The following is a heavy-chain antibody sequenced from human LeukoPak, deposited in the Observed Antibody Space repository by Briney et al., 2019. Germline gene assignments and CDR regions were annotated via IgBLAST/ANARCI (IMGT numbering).Heavy chain of an antibody. Sequence: GGSLRLSCAASGXTFSSYAMCWVRQPPGKGLEWVSSISGSGGSTYYADSVKGRFTISRDNSKNTLYLQINSLRADDTALYYCASRGRYYFDYWGQGILVTVSS. V-gene: IGHV3-23*01. D-gene: IGHD1-14*01. CDR3: ASRGRYYFDY. J-gene: IGHJ4*02. CDR2: ISGSGGST. CDR1: GXTFSSYA.